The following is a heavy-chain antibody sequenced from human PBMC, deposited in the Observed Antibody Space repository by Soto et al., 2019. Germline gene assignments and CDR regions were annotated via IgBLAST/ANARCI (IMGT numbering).Heavy chain of an antibody. CDR2: IIPIFGTA. V-gene: IGHV1-69*13. D-gene: IGHD2-15*01. J-gene: IGHJ4*02. CDR1: GGTFSSYA. CDR3: AREDCSGGSCPFDY. Sequence: SVKVSCKASGGTFSSYAISWVRQAPGQGLEWMGGIIPIFGTANYAQKFQGRVTITADESTSTAYMELSSLRSEDTAVYYCAREDCSGGSCPFDYWGQGTLVTVSS.